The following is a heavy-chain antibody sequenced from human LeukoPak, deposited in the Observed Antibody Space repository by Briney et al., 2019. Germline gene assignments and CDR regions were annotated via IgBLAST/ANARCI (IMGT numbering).Heavy chain of an antibody. J-gene: IGHJ5*02. D-gene: IGHD3-22*01. CDR1: GYTFTSYG. Sequence: GASVKVSCKASGYTFTSYGISWVRQAPGQGLEWMGWISAYNGNTNYAQKLQGRVTMTTDTSTSTAYIELRSLRSDDTAVYYCARALVIADLDWFDPWGQGTLVTVSS. CDR2: ISAYNGNT. CDR3: ARALVIADLDWFDP. V-gene: IGHV1-18*01.